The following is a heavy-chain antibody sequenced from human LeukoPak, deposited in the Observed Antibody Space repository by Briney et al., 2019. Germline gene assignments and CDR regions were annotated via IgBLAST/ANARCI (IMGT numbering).Heavy chain of an antibody. CDR2: ISGSGGST. CDR1: GFTFSSYA. Sequence: GGSLRLSCAASGFTFSSYAMSWVRQAPGNGLEWVSAISGSGGSTYYADSVKGRFTISRDNSKNTLYLQMNSLRAEDTAVYYCAKGSTMVRGYYFDYWGQGTLVTVSS. D-gene: IGHD3-10*01. CDR3: AKGSTMVRGYYFDY. V-gene: IGHV3-23*01. J-gene: IGHJ4*02.